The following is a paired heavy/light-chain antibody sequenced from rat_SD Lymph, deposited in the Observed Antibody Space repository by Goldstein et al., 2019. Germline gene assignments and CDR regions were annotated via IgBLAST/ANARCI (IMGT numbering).Light chain of an antibody. CDR3: LQYGSIPYT. V-gene: IGKV6S8*01. CDR1: QSVGIN. J-gene: IGKJ2-3*01. Sequence: ETVMTQSPTSMSTSIGERVTLNCKASQSVGINVDWYQQTPGQSPKLLIYGASNRHTGVPDRFTGSGFGRDFTLTISNMEAEDLAVYYCLQYGSIPYTFGAGTKLELK. CDR2: GAS.
Heavy chain of an antibody. CDR2: ISSSSSYI. J-gene: IGHJ2*01. V-gene: IGHV5-34*01. Sequence: EVQLVESGGGLVQPGRSLKLSCLASGFTFSNYGMNWIRQAPGKGLEWVASISSSSSYIYYADTVKGRFTISRDNAKNTLYLQMTSLRSEDTALYYCARRGLYYYDGTYYSFFDYWGQGVMVTVSS. CDR3: ARRGLYYYDGTYYSFFDY. D-gene: IGHD1-12*02. CDR1: GFTFSNYG.